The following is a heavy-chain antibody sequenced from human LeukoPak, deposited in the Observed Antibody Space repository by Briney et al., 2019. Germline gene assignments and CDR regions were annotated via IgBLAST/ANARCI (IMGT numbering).Heavy chain of an antibody. D-gene: IGHD2-2*01. J-gene: IGHJ3*01. V-gene: IGHV4-4*07. CDR3: ARRYCSTCPTGHAFDL. CDR2: IYSSGST. Sequence: PSETLSLTCTVSGGSIHNYFWSWIRQPAGKGLECIGHIYSSGSTNYNPSLRSRVTMSVDTSKNQFSLKLNSVTAADTAVYYCARRYCSTCPTGHAFDLWGQGTMVTVSS. CDR1: GGSIHNYF.